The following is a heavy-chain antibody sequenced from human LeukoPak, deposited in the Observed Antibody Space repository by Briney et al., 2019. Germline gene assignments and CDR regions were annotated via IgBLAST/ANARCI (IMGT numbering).Heavy chain of an antibody. D-gene: IGHD1-26*01. V-gene: IGHV3-21*01. J-gene: IGHJ4*02. Sequence: GGSLRLSCAASGFTFSSYSMNWVRQAPGKGLEWVSSISSSSSYTYYADSVKGRFTISRDNAKNSLYLQMNSLRAEDTAVYYCARIIVGATPSFDYWGQGTLVTVSS. CDR1: GFTFSSYS. CDR2: ISSSSSYT. CDR3: ARIIVGATPSFDY.